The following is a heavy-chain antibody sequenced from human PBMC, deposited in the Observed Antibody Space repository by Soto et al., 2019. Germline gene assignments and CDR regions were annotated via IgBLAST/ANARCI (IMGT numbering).Heavy chain of an antibody. J-gene: IGHJ3*02. CDR2: IYYSGST. CDR3: ARFVEESKDAFDI. Sequence: QVQLQESGPGLVKPSQTLSLTCTVSGGSISSGGYYWSWIRQHPGKGLEWIGYIYYSGSTYYNPPRKGRVTRSRDTXKNQFSLKLSSVTAADTAVYYCARFVEESKDAFDIWGQGTMVTVSS. CDR1: GGSISSGGYY. V-gene: IGHV4-31*03.